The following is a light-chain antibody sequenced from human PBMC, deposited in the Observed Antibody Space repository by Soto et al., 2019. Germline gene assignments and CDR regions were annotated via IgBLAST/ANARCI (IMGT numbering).Light chain of an antibody. V-gene: IGLV2-14*03. CDR1: SSDVGGYNY. Sequence: QSVLTQPASVSGSPGQSITISCTGTSSDVGGYNYVSWYQQHPGKVPKLMIFEVFRRPSGISDRFSGSKSGNTASLTISGLQAEDEGDYYCCSYTTTSTFVFGGGTKLTVL. CDR2: EVF. J-gene: IGLJ2*01. CDR3: CSYTTTSTFV.